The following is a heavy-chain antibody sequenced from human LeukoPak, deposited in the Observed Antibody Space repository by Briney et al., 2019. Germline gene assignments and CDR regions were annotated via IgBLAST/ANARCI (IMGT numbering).Heavy chain of an antibody. CDR1: GYTFTGYY. V-gene: IGHV1-2*02. CDR3: ARTIIGYCSGGSCNWFDP. D-gene: IGHD2-15*01. CDR2: INPNSGGT. Sequence: ASVKVSCKASGYTFTGYYMHWVRQAPGQGLEWMGWINPNSGGTNYAQKFQGRVTMTRDTSISTAYTELSRLRSDDTAVYYCARTIIGYCSGGSCNWFDPWGQGTLVTVSS. J-gene: IGHJ5*02.